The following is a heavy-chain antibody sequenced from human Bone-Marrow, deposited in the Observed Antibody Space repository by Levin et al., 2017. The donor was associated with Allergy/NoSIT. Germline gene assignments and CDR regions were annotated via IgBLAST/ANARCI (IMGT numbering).Heavy chain of an antibody. J-gene: IGHJ2*01. CDR1: GASIYSSKYY. D-gene: IGHD3-9*01. V-gene: IGHV4-39*01. CDR2: IFESGST. Sequence: SETLSLTCSVSGASIYSSKYYWGWIRQPPGTGLEWIGNIFESGSTYYNPSLKSRVTISVDASRGQMSLTLTSVTAADTAVYYCARPPVDYYDILTGYYIGRGYFDLWGRGTLVTVSS. CDR3: ARPPVDYYDILTGYYIGRGYFDL.